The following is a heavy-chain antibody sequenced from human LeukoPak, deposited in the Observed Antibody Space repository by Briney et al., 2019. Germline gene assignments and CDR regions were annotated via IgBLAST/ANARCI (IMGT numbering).Heavy chain of an antibody. D-gene: IGHD3-10*01. CDR3: ARRGSYYDY. V-gene: IGHV1-2*02. CDR2: INPKSGAT. Sequence: ASVKVSCKASGYTFTDYYIHWVRQAPGQRFEWMGWINPKSGATHYVERFQGRVTMTTDTSTSTVYMELTRLTSDDTATYYCARRGSYYDYWGQGTLVTVSS. CDR1: GYTFTDYY. J-gene: IGHJ4*02.